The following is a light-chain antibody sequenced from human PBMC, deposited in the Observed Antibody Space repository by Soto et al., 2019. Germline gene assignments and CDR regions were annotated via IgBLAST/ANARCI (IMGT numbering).Light chain of an antibody. CDR3: SSFTSITRQV. Sequence: QSALTQPASVSGSPGQSITISCTGTSSDVGGYSYVSWYQQHPGKTPKLMIYEVSNRPSGVSHRFSGSKSGNTASLTISGLQTEDEADYYFSSFTSITRQVFGGGTKVTVL. CDR2: EVS. J-gene: IGLJ2*01. V-gene: IGLV2-14*01. CDR1: SSDVGGYSY.